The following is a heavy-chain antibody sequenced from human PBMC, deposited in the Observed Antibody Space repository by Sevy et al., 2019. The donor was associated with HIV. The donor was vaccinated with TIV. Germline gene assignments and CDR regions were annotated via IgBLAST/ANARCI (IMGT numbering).Heavy chain of an antibody. J-gene: IGHJ3*01. V-gene: IGHV3-30*18. CDR1: GFIFTNYG. D-gene: IGHD1-26*01. CDR3: AKGSRATHSAFDF. Sequence: GGSLRLSCVASGFIFTNYGMHWVRQAPGKGLEWVAVISHDGSLKYYADSVRGRVTISRDSSKNTVSLQMNSLRFEDMAVYYCAKGSRATHSAFDFWGQGTMVTVSS. CDR2: ISHDGSLK.